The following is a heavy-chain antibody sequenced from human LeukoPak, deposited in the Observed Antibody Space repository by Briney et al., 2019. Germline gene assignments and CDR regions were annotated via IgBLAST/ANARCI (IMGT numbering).Heavy chain of an antibody. V-gene: IGHV4-30-2*01. J-gene: IGHJ3*02. CDR2: IYHSGST. CDR3: ARAALTGGYYDSSGYYVVEAFDI. CDR1: GGSISSGGYS. Sequence: PSETLSLTCAVSGGSISSGGYSWSWIRQPPGKGLEWIGYIYHSGSTYYNPSLKSRVTISVDRSKNQFSLKLSSVTAADTAVYYCARAALTGGYYDSSGYYVVEAFDIWGQGTMVTVSS. D-gene: IGHD3-22*01.